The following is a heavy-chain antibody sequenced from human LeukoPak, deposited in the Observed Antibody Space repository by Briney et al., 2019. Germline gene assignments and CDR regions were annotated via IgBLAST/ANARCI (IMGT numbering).Heavy chain of an antibody. CDR1: GGSISSGDYY. CDR2: IYYSGST. D-gene: IGHD4-17*01. CDR3: ARAPLYGDYIIDY. Sequence: PSQTLSLTCTVSGGSISSGDYYWGWIRQPPGKGLEWIGSIYYSGSTYYNPSLKSRVTISVDTSKNQFSLKLSSVTTADTAVYYCARAPLYGDYIIDYWGQGTLVTVSS. V-gene: IGHV4-39*01. J-gene: IGHJ4*02.